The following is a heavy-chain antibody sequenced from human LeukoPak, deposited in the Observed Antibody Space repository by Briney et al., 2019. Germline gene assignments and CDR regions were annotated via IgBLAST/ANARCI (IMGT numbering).Heavy chain of an antibody. V-gene: IGHV3-23*01. Sequence: GGSLRLSCGVSRLTFRPFAMNWVRQAPGKGLEWVSSLSDSAVSSYYADSVKGRFTISRDNSKNTLYLQMNSLRAEDTATYYCAKAPYRSWFPSYCDSWGQGTLVAVSS. J-gene: IGHJ4*02. CDR3: AKAPYRSWFPSYCDS. CDR1: RLTFRPFA. D-gene: IGHD6-19*01. CDR2: LSDSAVSS.